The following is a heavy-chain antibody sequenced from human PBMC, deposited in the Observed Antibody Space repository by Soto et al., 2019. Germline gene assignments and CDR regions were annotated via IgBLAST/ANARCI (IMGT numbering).Heavy chain of an antibody. Sequence: QVQLVQSGAEVKKPGASVKVSCKASGYTLTSYDINWVRQATGQGLEWMGWMNPNSGNTGYAQKFQGRVTMSRNTSISTAYMELSSLRAEDSAVYYCAREVCSGGSCSRMDVWGQGTTVTVSS. CDR3: AREVCSGGSCSRMDV. D-gene: IGHD2-15*01. J-gene: IGHJ6*02. CDR2: MNPNSGNT. CDR1: GYTLTSYD. V-gene: IGHV1-8*01.